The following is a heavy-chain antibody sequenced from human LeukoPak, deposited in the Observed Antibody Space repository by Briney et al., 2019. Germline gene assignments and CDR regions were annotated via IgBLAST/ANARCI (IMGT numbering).Heavy chain of an antibody. CDR1: GFTISNNY. Sequence: GGSLRLSCAASGFTISNNYMSWVRQAPGKGLEWVSIIYSDYTTYYADSVKGRFTVSRDNSKNTVYPQMNSLRAEDTAMYYCASPLRALNYWGQGTLVTVSS. D-gene: IGHD4-17*01. J-gene: IGHJ4*02. V-gene: IGHV3-66*01. CDR2: IYSDYTT. CDR3: ASPLRALNY.